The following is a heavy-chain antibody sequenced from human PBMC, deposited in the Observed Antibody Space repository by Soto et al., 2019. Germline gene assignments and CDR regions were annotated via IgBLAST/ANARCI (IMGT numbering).Heavy chain of an antibody. Sequence: QVHLVQSGAEVKQSGASVKVSCKASGYDFTAYDINWVRQASGQGLEWMGWMNPINGATGSARRFQGRVSMTRNTATGTAHLELTSLRSDDSAVYYCGRGPSPRAPAGGTPYYYAMDVWGQGTTVTVSS. CDR1: GYDFTAYD. V-gene: IGHV1-8*02. J-gene: IGHJ6*02. D-gene: IGHD6-13*01. CDR3: GRGPSPRAPAGGTPYYYAMDV. CDR2: MNPINGAT.